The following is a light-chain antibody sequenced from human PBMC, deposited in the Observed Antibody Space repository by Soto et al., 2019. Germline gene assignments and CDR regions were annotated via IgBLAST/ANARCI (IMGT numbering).Light chain of an antibody. CDR1: QSIHTS. Sequence: VLTQSPATLSLSPGERATLSCRASQSIHTSLAWYQQKPGQPPRLVVYDSTLRANGVPDRFGGSRFGTEFTLTINNLEPEDFAVYYCQQRNVWPPITFGQGTRLEI. CDR2: DST. V-gene: IGKV3-11*01. CDR3: QQRNVWPPIT. J-gene: IGKJ5*01.